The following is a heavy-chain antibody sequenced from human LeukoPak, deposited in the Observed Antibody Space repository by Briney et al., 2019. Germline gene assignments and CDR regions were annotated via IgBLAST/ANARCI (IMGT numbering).Heavy chain of an antibody. D-gene: IGHD2-2*01. CDR1: GGTFSSYA. V-gene: IGHV1-69*06. CDR2: IIPIFGTA. CDR3: ARVELVPAAPLDY. Sequence: ASVKVSCKASGGTFSSYAISWVRQAPGRGLEWMGGIIPIFGTANYAQKFQGRVTITADKSTSTAYMELSSLRSEDTAVYYCARVELVPAAPLDYWGQGTLVTVSS. J-gene: IGHJ4*02.